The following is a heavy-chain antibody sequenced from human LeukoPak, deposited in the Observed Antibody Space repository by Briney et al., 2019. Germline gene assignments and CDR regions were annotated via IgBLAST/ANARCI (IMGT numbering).Heavy chain of an antibody. CDR3: ARGWLGSGYYLVFGYFDY. J-gene: IGHJ4*02. V-gene: IGHV1-2*04. CDR2: INPNSGGT. Sequence: GASVKVSCKASGYTFTGYYMHWVRQAPGQGLEWMGWINPNSGGTNYAQKFQGWVTMTRDTSISTAYMELSRLRSDDTAVYYCARGWLGSGYYLVFGYFDYWGQGTLVTVSS. D-gene: IGHD3-22*01. CDR1: GYTFTGYY.